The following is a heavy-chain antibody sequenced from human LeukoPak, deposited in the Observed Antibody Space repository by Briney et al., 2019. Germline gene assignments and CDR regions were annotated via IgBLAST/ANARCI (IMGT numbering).Heavy chain of an antibody. D-gene: IGHD4-17*01. CDR3: ARSPLATVTTGGGYFDY. CDR1: GGTFSSYA. CDR2: IIPIFGTA. Sequence: PVKVSCKASGGTFSSYAISWVRQAPGQGLEWMGGIIPIFGTANYAQKFQGRVTITADKSTSTAYMELSSLRSEDTAVYYCARSPLATVTTGGGYFDYWGQGTLVTVSS. V-gene: IGHV1-69*06. J-gene: IGHJ4*02.